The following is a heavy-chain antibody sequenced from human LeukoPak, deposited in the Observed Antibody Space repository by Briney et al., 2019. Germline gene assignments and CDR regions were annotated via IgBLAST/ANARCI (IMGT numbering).Heavy chain of an antibody. V-gene: IGHV4-59*01. CDR2: IYYSGST. Sequence: PSETLSLTCTVSGGSISSYYWSWIRQPPGKGLEWIGYIYYSGSTNYNPSLKSRVTISVDTSKNQFPLKLSSVTAADTAVYYCARGEMATITFDYWGQGTLVTVSS. CDR3: ARGEMATITFDY. J-gene: IGHJ4*02. CDR1: GGSISSYY. D-gene: IGHD5-24*01.